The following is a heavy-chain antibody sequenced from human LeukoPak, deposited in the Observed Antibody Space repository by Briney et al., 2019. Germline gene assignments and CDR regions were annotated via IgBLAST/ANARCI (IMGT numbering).Heavy chain of an antibody. Sequence: TGGSLRLSCAASGFTFSSYAMSWVRQAPGKELEWVSVITGSGGNTYYADSVKGRFTISKDNSKNTVYLQMSSLRVDDTAVYYCAKAASSSWPSYYYGMDVWGQGTTVTVSS. CDR1: GFTFSSYA. CDR2: ITGSGGNT. D-gene: IGHD6-13*01. CDR3: AKAASSSWPSYYYGMDV. V-gene: IGHV3-23*01. J-gene: IGHJ6*02.